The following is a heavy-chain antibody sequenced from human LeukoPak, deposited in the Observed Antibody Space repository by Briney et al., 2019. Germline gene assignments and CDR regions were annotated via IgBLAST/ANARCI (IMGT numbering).Heavy chain of an antibody. CDR3: ARDSGYSSRSFDY. Sequence: GRSLRLSCATSGFTFYSYDMHWVRQSPGKGLEWVAVFWYDGSNENYADSVKGRFSISRDNSKNMVYLQMTSLRAEDTAVYFCARDSGYSSRSFDYWGLGTLVTVSS. J-gene: IGHJ4*02. D-gene: IGHD3-22*01. CDR2: FWYDGSNE. V-gene: IGHV3-33*01. CDR1: GFTFYSYD.